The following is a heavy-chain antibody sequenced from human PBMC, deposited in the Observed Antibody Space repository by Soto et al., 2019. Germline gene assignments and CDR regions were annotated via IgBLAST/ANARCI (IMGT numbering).Heavy chain of an antibody. V-gene: IGHV3-7*01. CDR1: GFTFSSYW. CDR3: ARDLDHSSSWYFDY. CDR2: IKQDGSEK. J-gene: IGHJ4*02. D-gene: IGHD6-13*01. Sequence: GGSLRLSCAASGFTFSSYWMSWVRQAPGKGLEWVANIKQDGSEKYYVDSVKGRFTISRDNAKNSLYLQMNSLRAEDTAVYYCARDLDHSSSWYFDYWGQGTLVTVSS.